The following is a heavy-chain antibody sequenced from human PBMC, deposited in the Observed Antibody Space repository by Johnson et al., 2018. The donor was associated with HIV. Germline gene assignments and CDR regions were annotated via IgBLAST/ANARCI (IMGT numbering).Heavy chain of an antibody. J-gene: IGHJ3*02. CDR3: ARGGGSYYSGAFDI. V-gene: IGHV3-20*04. CDR1: GFTFNDYG. D-gene: IGHD1-26*01. Sequence: VQLVESGGGVVQPGRSLRLSCAASGFTFNDYGMSWVRQAPGKGLEWVSGINWNGGSTGYADAVRGRFTISRDNAKKSLYLQMNSLRAEDTALYYCARGGGSYYSGAFDIWGQGTMVTVSS. CDR2: INWNGGST.